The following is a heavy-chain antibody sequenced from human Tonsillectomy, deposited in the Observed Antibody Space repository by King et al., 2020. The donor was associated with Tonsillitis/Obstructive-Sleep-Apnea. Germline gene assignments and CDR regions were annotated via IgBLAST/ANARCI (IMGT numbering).Heavy chain of an antibody. V-gene: IGHV4-4*02. CDR2: IYHSGST. Sequence: QLQESGPGLVKPSGTLPLTCAVSGGSISSSNWWRWVRQPPGKGLEWIGEIYHSGSTNYSPSLKSRVTISVDKSKNQFSLKLSSVTAADTAVYYCARAKKEYYDILTGPKSRFFDYWGQGTLVTVSS. J-gene: IGHJ4*02. CDR3: ARAKKEYYDILTGPKSRFFDY. CDR1: GGSISSSNW. D-gene: IGHD3-9*01.